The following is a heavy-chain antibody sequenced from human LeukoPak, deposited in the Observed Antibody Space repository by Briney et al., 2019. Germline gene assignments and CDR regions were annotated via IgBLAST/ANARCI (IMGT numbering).Heavy chain of an antibody. Sequence: ASVKVSCKASGYTFTSYGISWVRQAPGQGLEWMGWISAYSGNTNYAQKLQGRVTMTTDTSTSTAYMELRSLRSDDTAVYYCARVAYYDSAGKSLKFFYGMDVWGQGTTVTVSS. D-gene: IGHD3-16*01. CDR3: ARVAYYDSAGKSLKFFYGMDV. CDR2: ISAYSGNT. J-gene: IGHJ6*02. V-gene: IGHV1-18*01. CDR1: GYTFTSYG.